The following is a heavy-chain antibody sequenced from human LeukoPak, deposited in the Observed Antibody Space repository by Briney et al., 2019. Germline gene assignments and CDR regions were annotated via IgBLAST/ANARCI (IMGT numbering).Heavy chain of an antibody. D-gene: IGHD5-12*01. CDR2: ITSSSSII. V-gene: IGHV3-48*01. CDR3: AKSPGGGYSGYGLDY. J-gene: IGHJ4*02. Sequence: GGSLRLSCAASGFTFSSYGMNWARQAPGKGLEWVSYITSSSSIIYYADSVKGRFTISRDNSKNTLYLQMNSLRAEDTAVYYCAKSPGGGYSGYGLDYWGQGTLVTVSS. CDR1: GFTFSSYG.